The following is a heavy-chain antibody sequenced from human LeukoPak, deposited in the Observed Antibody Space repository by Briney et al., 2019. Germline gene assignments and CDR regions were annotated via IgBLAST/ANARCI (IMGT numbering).Heavy chain of an antibody. Sequence: GESLKISCKGSGYSFTSYWIGWVRQMPGKGLEWMGIIYPGDSDTRYSPSIQGQVTIPADKSISTAYLQWSSLKASDTAMYYCARQGIAVAGTRNNWFDPWGQGTLVTVSS. CDR3: ARQGIAVAGTRNNWFDP. D-gene: IGHD6-19*01. CDR1: GYSFTSYW. CDR2: IYPGDSDT. V-gene: IGHV5-51*01. J-gene: IGHJ5*02.